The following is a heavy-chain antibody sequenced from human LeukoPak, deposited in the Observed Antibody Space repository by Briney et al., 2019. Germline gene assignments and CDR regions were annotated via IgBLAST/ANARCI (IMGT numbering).Heavy chain of an antibody. J-gene: IGHJ3*02. CDR3: AKGIWFGELSAFDI. Sequence: PGGSLRLSCAVSGFTFTTYAMTWVRQAPGKGLEWVSGISGSDSSTYYADSVKGRFTISKDNSKNTLYLQMKSLRAEDTAVYYCAKGIWFGELSAFDIWGQGTMVTVSS. CDR2: ISGSDSST. D-gene: IGHD3-10*01. CDR1: GFTFTTYA. V-gene: IGHV3-23*01.